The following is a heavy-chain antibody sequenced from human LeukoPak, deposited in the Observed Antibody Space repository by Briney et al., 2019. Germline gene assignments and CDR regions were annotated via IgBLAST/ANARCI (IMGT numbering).Heavy chain of an antibody. CDR2: ISYDGSNK. D-gene: IGHD2/OR15-2a*01. CDR3: ARDSRISRNSYYGMDV. CDR1: GFTFSTYP. V-gene: IGHV3-30-3*01. J-gene: IGHJ6*02. Sequence: GGSLILSCAASGFTFSTYPMHWVRQAPGKGLEWVAVISYDGSNKYYADSVKGRFTISRDNSKNTLYLQMNSLGAEDTAVYYCARDSRISRNSYYGMDVWGQGTTVTVSS.